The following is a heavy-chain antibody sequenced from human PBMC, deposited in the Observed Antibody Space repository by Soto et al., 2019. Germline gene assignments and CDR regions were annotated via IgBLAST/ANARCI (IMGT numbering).Heavy chain of an antibody. D-gene: IGHD2-8*01. J-gene: IGHJ4*02. Sequence: QITLKASGPTLVKPTQTLTLTCTFSGFSLSAYGMAVGWIRQSPGKALEWLALAYWDDDKHYSPSLQSRLNITKYTSKNQVVLTMTNMDPVDTATYYCAHSREVDGVWYTFDYWGQGTLVTVSS. V-gene: IGHV2-5*02. CDR3: AHSREVDGVWYTFDY. CDR1: GFSLSAYGMA. CDR2: AYWDDDK.